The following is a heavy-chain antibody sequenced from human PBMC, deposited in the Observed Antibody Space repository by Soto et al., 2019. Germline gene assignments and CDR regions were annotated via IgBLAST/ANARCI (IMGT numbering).Heavy chain of an antibody. J-gene: IGHJ4*02. D-gene: IGHD5-12*01. Sequence: GGSLRLSCVASGFTFSIYGMHWVRQAPGKGLEWVAIVSYDGSSGYYADSVQGRFTISRDNSRDTLYLQMNSLRAEDTAVYYCAKVFGLRYFDSWGQGTLVTVSS. CDR1: GFTFSIYG. CDR2: VSYDGSSG. V-gene: IGHV3-30*18. CDR3: AKVFGLRYFDS.